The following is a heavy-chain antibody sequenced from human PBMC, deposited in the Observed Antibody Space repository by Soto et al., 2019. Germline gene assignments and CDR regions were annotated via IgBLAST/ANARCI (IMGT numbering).Heavy chain of an antibody. CDR3: ASGVGGYSGYSGY. V-gene: IGHV1-69*02. D-gene: IGHD5-12*01. J-gene: IGHJ4*02. Sequence: GASVKVSCKASGGTFSSYTISWVRQAPGQGLEWMGRIIPILGIANYAQKFQGRVTITADKSTSTAYMELSSLRSEDTAVYYCASGVGGYSGYSGYWSQGTLVTVSS. CDR1: GGTFSSYT. CDR2: IIPILGIA.